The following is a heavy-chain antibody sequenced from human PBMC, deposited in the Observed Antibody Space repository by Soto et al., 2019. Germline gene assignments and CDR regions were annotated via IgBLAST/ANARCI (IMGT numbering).Heavy chain of an antibody. CDR3: AKGAPGGWYQLLCDY. D-gene: IGHD2-2*01. J-gene: IGHJ4*02. CDR1: GFTFSSYA. CDR2: ISGSGGST. V-gene: IGHV3-23*01. Sequence: EVQLLESGGGLVQPGGSLRLSCAASGFTFSSYAMSWVRQAPGKGLEWVSAISGSGGSTYYADSVKGRFTISRDNSKNTLYQHMNSLRAEDTAVYDCAKGAPGGWYQLLCDYGGQGTLVTVSS.